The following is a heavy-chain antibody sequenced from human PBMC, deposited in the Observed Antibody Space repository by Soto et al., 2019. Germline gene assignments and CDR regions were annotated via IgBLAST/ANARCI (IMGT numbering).Heavy chain of an antibody. CDR3: AKAHVLVGSGNTFDY. CDR1: GHSTSGVSY. Sequence: SQIRSITFTIPGHSTSGVSYRVVMPHPPGKGPEWLASIYHRGTTFYNPSLKSRVTVSVHHSNNQFSLKLRSVAAADTAVYDCAKAHVLVGSGNTFDYWVHGTLVTVSS. D-gene: IGHD2-8*02. V-gene: IGHV4-38-2*02. CDR2: IYHRGTT. J-gene: IGHJ4*01.